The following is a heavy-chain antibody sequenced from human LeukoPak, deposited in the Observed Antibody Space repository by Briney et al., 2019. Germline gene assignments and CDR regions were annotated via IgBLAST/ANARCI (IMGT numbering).Heavy chain of an antibody. CDR1: GGSISSYY. Sequence: PSETLSLTCTVSGGSISSYYWSWIRQPPGKGLEWIGYIYYSGSTNYNPSLKSRVTISVDTSKNQFSLKLTSVTAADTAVYYCARMYYYGSEGYGLDYWGQGTLVTVSS. D-gene: IGHD3-10*01. J-gene: IGHJ4*02. CDR2: IYYSGST. V-gene: IGHV4-59*08. CDR3: ARMYYYGSEGYGLDY.